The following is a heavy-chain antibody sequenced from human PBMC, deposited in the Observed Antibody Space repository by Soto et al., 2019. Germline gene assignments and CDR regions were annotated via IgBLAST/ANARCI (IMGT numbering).Heavy chain of an antibody. V-gene: IGHV3-15*07. Sequence: GGSLRLSCAASGFTFSNAWMNWVRQAPGKGLEWVGRIKSKTDGGTTDYAAPVKGRFTISRDDSKNTLYLQMDSLKTEDTAVYYCTTDPVTMIVVVPSSGWGQGTLVTVSS. J-gene: IGHJ4*02. CDR3: TTDPVTMIVVVPSSG. D-gene: IGHD3-22*01. CDR1: GFTFSNAW. CDR2: IKSKTDGGTT.